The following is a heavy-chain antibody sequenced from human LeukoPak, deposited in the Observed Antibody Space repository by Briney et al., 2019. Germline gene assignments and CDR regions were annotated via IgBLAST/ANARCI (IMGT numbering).Heavy chain of an antibody. V-gene: IGHV3-20*04. D-gene: IGHD2-8*01. CDR2: INWNGGST. CDR3: ARGDCTNGVCYTFIH. Sequence: PGGSLRLSCAASGFTVSSNYMSWVRQAPGKGLEWVSGINWNGGSTGYADSVKGRFTISRDNAKNSLYLQMNSLRAEDTALYYCARGDCTNGVCYTFIHWGQGTLVTVSS. CDR1: GFTVSSNY. J-gene: IGHJ4*02.